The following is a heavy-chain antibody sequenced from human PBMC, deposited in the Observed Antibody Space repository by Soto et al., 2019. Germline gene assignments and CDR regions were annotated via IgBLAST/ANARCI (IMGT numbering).Heavy chain of an antibody. D-gene: IGHD5-12*01. CDR1: HGSVTSGGYY. Sequence: QVQLQESGPGLGKPSQTLSLTCAVSHGSVTSGGYYWSWIRQLPGKGLEGIGQIYHTGNTYYNPSLKSGVSMSVDTSQTQVLVMLSSVTAADTAVYFCARARDKYSRHFDYWGQGILVTVSS. CDR2: IYHTGNT. J-gene: IGHJ4*02. CDR3: ARARDKYSRHFDY. V-gene: IGHV4-31*11.